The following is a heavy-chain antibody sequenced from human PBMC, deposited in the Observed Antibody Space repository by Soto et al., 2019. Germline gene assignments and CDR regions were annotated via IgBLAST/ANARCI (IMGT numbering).Heavy chain of an antibody. CDR2: IYYSGST. CDR3: AGVRGINVFDY. Sequence: QVQLQESGPGLLKPSQTLSLTCTVSGGSISSGGYYWSWIRQHPGKGLEWIGYIYYSGSTYYNPSLKSRVTITIDTSKNQFSLKLSSVTAADTAVYYCAGVRGINVFDYWGQGTLVTVSS. J-gene: IGHJ4*02. D-gene: IGHD3-10*01. V-gene: IGHV4-31*03. CDR1: GGSISSGGYY.